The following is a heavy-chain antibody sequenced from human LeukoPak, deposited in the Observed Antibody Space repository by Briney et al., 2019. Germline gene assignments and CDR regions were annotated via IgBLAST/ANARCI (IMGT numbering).Heavy chain of an antibody. Sequence: GGSLRLSCAASGFTFSSYAMSWVRQAPGKGLEWVSAISGSGGSTYYADSAKGRFTISRDNSKNTLYLQMNSLRAEDTAVYYCAKPYYDSSGYNFDYWGQGTLVTVSS. CDR1: GFTFSSYA. CDR3: AKPYYDSSGYNFDY. CDR2: ISGSGGST. D-gene: IGHD3-22*01. J-gene: IGHJ4*02. V-gene: IGHV3-23*01.